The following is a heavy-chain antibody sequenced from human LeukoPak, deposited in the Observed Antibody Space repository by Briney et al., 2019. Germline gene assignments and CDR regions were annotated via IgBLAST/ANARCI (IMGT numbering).Heavy chain of an antibody. Sequence: GGSLRLSCAASGFAVSTNYLSWVRQAPGKGLEWVSVIYSDGSTYYTDSVKGRFTISRDNSKNTLYLQMNSLRPEDTAVYYCAKDNPVLHYWGQGTLVTVSS. CDR1: GFAVSTNY. V-gene: IGHV3-66*02. CDR2: IYSDGST. D-gene: IGHD2-15*01. J-gene: IGHJ4*02. CDR3: AKDNPVLHY.